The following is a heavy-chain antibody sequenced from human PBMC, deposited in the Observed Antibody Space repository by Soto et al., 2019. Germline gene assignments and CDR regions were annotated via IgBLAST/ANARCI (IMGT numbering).Heavy chain of an antibody. J-gene: IGHJ3*02. CDR3: AAGDILTGSREGAFDI. Sequence: GASVKVSCKASGFTFTSSAVQWVRQARGQRLEWIGWIVVGSGNTNYAQKFQERVTITRDRSTSTAYMELSSLRSEDTAVYYCAAGDILTGSREGAFDIWGQGTMVTVSS. D-gene: IGHD3-9*01. CDR1: GFTFTSSA. CDR2: IVVGSGNT. V-gene: IGHV1-58*01.